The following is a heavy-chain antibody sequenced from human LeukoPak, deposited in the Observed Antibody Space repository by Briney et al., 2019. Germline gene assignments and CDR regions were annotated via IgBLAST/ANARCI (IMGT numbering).Heavy chain of an antibody. CDR3: AKAIDYGDYLDY. Sequence: GGSLRLSCAASGFTFSSYSMTWVRQAPGKGLEWVSSISSSSSYIYYADSVKGRFTISRDNAKNSLYLQMNSLGAEDTAVYYCAKAIDYGDYLDYWGQGTLVTVSS. D-gene: IGHD4-17*01. V-gene: IGHV3-21*01. CDR2: ISSSSSYI. J-gene: IGHJ4*02. CDR1: GFTFSSYS.